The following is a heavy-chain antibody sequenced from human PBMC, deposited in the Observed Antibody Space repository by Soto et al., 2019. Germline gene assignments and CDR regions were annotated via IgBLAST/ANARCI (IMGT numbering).Heavy chain of an antibody. CDR3: ASLLLYDSSGYYYCDWYFDL. J-gene: IGHJ2*01. CDR1: GYAFTGYY. CDR2: INPNSGGT. D-gene: IGHD3-22*01. V-gene: IGHV1-2*02. Sequence: ASVKVSCKASGYAFTGYYMHWVRQAPGQGLEWMGWINPNSGGTNYAQKFQGRVTMTRDTSISTAYMELSRLRSDDTAVYYCASLLLYDSSGYYYCDWYFDLWGRGTLVTVSS.